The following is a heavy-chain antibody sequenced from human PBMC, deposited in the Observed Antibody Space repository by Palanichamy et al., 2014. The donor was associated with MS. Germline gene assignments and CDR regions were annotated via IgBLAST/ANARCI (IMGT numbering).Heavy chain of an antibody. V-gene: IGHV1-18*01. CDR1: SYTFSNYG. J-gene: IGHJ6*01. D-gene: IGHD6-19*01. Sequence: QVQLVQSGGEVKKPGASVKVSCKASSYTFSNYGISWVRQAPGQGLEWMGWISGYSGKTNYAQKFQGRVFMTTDTSTSTAYMELRSLTSDDTALYYCARDTSAVAGADFDYYYGMDVWGQGTTVTVSS. CDR2: ISGYSGKT. CDR3: ARDTSAVAGADFDYYYGMDV.